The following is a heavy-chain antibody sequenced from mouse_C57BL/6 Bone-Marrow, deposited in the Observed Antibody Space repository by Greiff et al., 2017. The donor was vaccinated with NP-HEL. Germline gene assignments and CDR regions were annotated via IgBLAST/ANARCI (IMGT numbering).Heavy chain of an antibody. D-gene: IGHD1-1*01. CDR2: IYPGSGST. CDR1: GYTFTSYW. J-gene: IGHJ3*01. CDR3: ASDNGSCYGFAY. Sequence: QVQLKESGAELVKPGASVKMSCKASGYTFTSYWIPWVKQRPGQGLEWIGVIYPGSGSTNYNEKFKSKATLTVDTSSSAAYMQLSSLTSEDSAVYYCASDNGSCYGFAYWGQGTLVTVSA. V-gene: IGHV1-55*01.